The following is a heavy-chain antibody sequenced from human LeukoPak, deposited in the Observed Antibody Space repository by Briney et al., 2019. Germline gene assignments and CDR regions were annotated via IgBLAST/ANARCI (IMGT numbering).Heavy chain of an antibody. CDR2: ISSSGSTI. Sequence: GGSLRLSCAASGFTFSSYEMNWVRQAPGKGLEWVSYISSSGSTIYYADPVKGRFTISRDNSKNTLYLQMNSLRAEDTAVYYCAKVVAAAGTFYYYYMDVWGKGTTVTVSS. J-gene: IGHJ6*03. D-gene: IGHD6-13*01. CDR3: AKVVAAAGTFYYYYMDV. V-gene: IGHV3-48*03. CDR1: GFTFSSYE.